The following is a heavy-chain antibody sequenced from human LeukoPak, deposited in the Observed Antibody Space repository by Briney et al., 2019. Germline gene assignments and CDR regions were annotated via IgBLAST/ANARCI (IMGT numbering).Heavy chain of an antibody. Sequence: PGRSLRLSCAASGFTFSSYGMHWVRQAPGKGLEWVAVISYDGSNEYYADSVKGRFTISRDNSKNTLYLQMNSLRAEDTAVYYCAKIITTDAFDIWGQGTMVTVSS. CDR1: GFTFSSYG. V-gene: IGHV3-30*18. CDR2: ISYDGSNE. J-gene: IGHJ3*02. D-gene: IGHD4-17*01. CDR3: AKIITTDAFDI.